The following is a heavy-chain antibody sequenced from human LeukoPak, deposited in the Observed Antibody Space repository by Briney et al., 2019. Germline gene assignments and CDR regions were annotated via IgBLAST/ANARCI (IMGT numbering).Heavy chain of an antibody. D-gene: IGHD1-26*01. CDR1: GSSISSNNW. V-gene: IGHV4-28*01. CDR3: ARYSGSQGWFDP. CDR2: IYYSWNP. Sequence: SETLSLTCAVSGSSISSNNWWGWIRQPPGKGLEWIGYIYYSWNPDYNPSLKSRVTMSGDTSKNQFSLKLRSVTAVDTAVYYCARYSGSQGWFDPWGQGTLVTVSS. J-gene: IGHJ5*02.